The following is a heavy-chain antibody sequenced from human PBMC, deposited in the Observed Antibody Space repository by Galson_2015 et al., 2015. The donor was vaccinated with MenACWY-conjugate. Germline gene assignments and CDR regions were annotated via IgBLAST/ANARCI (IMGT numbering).Heavy chain of an antibody. CDR2: INSVGSTT. CDR1: GFGFSSYW. D-gene: IGHD3-9*01. CDR3: ARVVRDTLTGYYNPPYYFDH. J-gene: IGHJ4*02. Sequence: SLRLSCAASGFGFSSYWMHWVRQAPGKGLVWVSRINSVGSTTSYADSVKGRFTISRDNAKNTLFLQMNSLRAEDTAVYFCARVVRDTLTGYYNPPYYFDHWGQGTLVTVSS. V-gene: IGHV3-74*01.